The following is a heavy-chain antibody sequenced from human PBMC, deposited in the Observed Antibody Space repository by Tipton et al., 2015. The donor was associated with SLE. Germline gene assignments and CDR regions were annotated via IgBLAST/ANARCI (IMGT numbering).Heavy chain of an antibody. CDR2: IKQDGREK. V-gene: IGHV3-7*01. CDR1: GFTFSGYW. CDR3: ARDGGGTGGGFDY. Sequence: SLRLSCAASGFTFSGYWMSWVRQAPGKGLEWVANIKQDGREKYYVDSVKGRFTISRDNAKNSLYLQMNSLRAEDTAVYYCARDGGGTGGGFDYWGQGTLVTVSS. D-gene: IGHD1-1*01. J-gene: IGHJ4*02.